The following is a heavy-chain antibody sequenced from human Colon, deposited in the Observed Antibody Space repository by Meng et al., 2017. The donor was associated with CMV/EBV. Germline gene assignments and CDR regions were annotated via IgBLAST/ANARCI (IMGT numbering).Heavy chain of an antibody. CDR3: ARDRGTAPSFDI. V-gene: IGHV4-59*01. D-gene: IGHD2-8*02. Sequence: SETLSLTCTVSGGSISSYYWSWIRQPPGKGLEWIGYIYYSGSTNYNPSLKSRVTISVDTSKNQFSLKLSSVTAADTAVYYCARDRGTAPSFDIWGQGTMVTVSS. CDR2: IYYSGST. J-gene: IGHJ3*02. CDR1: GGSISSYY.